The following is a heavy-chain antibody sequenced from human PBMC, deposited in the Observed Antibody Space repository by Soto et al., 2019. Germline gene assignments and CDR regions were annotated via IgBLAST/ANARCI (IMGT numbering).Heavy chain of an antibody. D-gene: IGHD3-10*01. CDR3: ARVSGDWAPDYYYYMDV. CDR1: GFTFSSYS. CDR2: ISSSSSTI. V-gene: IGHV3-48*01. J-gene: IGHJ6*03. Sequence: GGSLRLSCAASGFTFSSYSMNWVRQAPGKGLEWVSYISSSSSTIYYADSVKGRFTISRDNAKNSLYLQMNSLRAEDTAVYYCARVSGDWAPDYYYYMDVWGKGTTVTVSS.